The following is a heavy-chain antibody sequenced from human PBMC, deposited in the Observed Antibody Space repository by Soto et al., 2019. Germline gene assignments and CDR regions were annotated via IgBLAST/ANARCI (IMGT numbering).Heavy chain of an antibody. D-gene: IGHD1-26*01. Sequence: QVQLVQSGAEVKKPGSSVKVSCKASGGTFSSYAISWVRQAPGQGLEWMGGIIPIFGTADYAQKFQGRVTINGDESTSTAYMELSSLRSEDTAVYYCASHSGSSPEGRYYYGMDVWGQGTTVTVSS. CDR3: ASHSGSSPEGRYYYGMDV. CDR1: GGTFSSYA. V-gene: IGHV1-69*12. CDR2: IIPIFGTA. J-gene: IGHJ6*02.